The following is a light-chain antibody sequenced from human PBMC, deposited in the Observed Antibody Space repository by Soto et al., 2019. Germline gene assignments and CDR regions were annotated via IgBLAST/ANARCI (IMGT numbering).Light chain of an antibody. V-gene: IGLV1-47*01. Sequence: QSVLTQPPSASGTPGQRVTISCSGSSSNIGSNYVYWYQQLPGTAPKLLIYRNNQRPSGVPDRFSGSKSGTSASLAISGLRSEDEADYYCAAWDDSLSFWVFGGGTKLNFL. CDR1: SSNIGSNY. CDR2: RNN. CDR3: AAWDDSLSFWV. J-gene: IGLJ3*02.